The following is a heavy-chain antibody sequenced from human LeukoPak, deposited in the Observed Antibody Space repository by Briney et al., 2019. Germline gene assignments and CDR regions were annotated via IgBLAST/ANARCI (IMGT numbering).Heavy chain of an antibody. Sequence: SETLSLTCTVSGGSISSSSYYWGWIRQPPGKGLEWIGSIYYSGSTYYNPSLKSRVTISVGTSKNQFSLKLSSVTAADTAVYYCAGSRNSYSSSWPYYYYYYYMDVWGKGTTVTVSS. D-gene: IGHD6-13*01. J-gene: IGHJ6*03. V-gene: IGHV4-39*01. CDR1: GGSISSSSYY. CDR3: AGSRNSYSSSWPYYYYYYYMDV. CDR2: IYYSGST.